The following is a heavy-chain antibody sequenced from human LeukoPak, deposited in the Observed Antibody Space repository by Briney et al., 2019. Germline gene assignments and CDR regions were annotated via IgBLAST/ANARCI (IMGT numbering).Heavy chain of an antibody. J-gene: IGHJ4*02. CDR1: GGSISRYY. CDR3: ASFSDYGGNFFDY. CDR2: VYYTERT. Sequence: PSETLFLTCTVSGGSISRYYWSWIRQPPGKGLEWIGYVYYTERTDYNPSLKSRVTISIDTSKNQFSLKLISVTAADTAVYYCASFSDYGGNFFDYWGQGTLVTVSS. V-gene: IGHV4-59*08. D-gene: IGHD4-23*01.